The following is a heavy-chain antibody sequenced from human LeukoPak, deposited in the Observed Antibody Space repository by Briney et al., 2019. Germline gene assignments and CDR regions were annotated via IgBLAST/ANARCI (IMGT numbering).Heavy chain of an antibody. Sequence: GSLRLSCAASGFTFSSYAMSWVRQAPGKGLQWVSGISGSGGSTYYADSVKGRFTISRDNSKTTLYLQMNSLRAEDTAVYYCAKHGFGVFEGYWGQGTLVTVSS. CDR1: GFTFSSYA. CDR2: ISGSGGST. CDR3: AKHGFGVFEGY. V-gene: IGHV3-23*01. D-gene: IGHD3-10*01. J-gene: IGHJ4*02.